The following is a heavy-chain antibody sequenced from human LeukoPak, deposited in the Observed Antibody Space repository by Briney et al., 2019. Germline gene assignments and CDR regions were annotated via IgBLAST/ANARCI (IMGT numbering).Heavy chain of an antibody. J-gene: IGHJ4*02. CDR2: IIPIFGTA. V-gene: IGHV1-69*05. D-gene: IGHD5-18*01. CDR1: GGTFSSYA. CDR3: ARDWDVDTGIQD. Sequence: SVKVSCKASGGTFSSYAISWVRQAPGQGLEWMGGIIPIFGTANYAQKFQGRVTITTDESTSTAYMELSSLRSEDTAVYYCARDWDVDTGIQDWGQRTLVTVSS.